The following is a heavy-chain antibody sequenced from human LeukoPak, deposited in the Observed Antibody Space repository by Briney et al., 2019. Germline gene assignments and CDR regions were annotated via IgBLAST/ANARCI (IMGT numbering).Heavy chain of an antibody. CDR1: GFTFSSYE. CDR3: ARDSLPYDYVWGSYRFFDP. V-gene: IGHV3-48*03. D-gene: IGHD3-16*02. J-gene: IGHJ5*02. Sequence: GGSLRLSCAASGFTFSSYEMNWVRQAPGKGLEWVSYISSSGSTIYYADSVKGRFTISRDNAKNSLYLQMSSLRAEDTAVYYCARDSLPYDYVWGSYRFFDPWGQGTLVTVSS. CDR2: ISSSGSTI.